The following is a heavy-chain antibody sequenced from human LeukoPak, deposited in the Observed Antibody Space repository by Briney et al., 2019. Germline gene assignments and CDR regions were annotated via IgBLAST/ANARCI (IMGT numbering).Heavy chain of an antibody. J-gene: IGHJ3*02. D-gene: IGHD3-22*01. V-gene: IGHV3-48*01. CDR1: GFTFSSYS. Sequence: GGSLRLSCAASGFTFSSYSMNWVRQAPGKGLEWVSYISSSSSTIHYADSVKGRFTISRDNAKNSLYLQMNSLRAEDTAVYYCARDHHRRLYDSQARDTFDIWGQGTMVTVP. CDR3: ARDHHRRLYDSQARDTFDI. CDR2: ISSSSSTI.